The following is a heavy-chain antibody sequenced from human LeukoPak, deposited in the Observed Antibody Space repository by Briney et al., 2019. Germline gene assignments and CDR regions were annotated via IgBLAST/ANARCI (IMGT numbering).Heavy chain of an antibody. CDR2: IYHSGST. J-gene: IGHJ3*02. V-gene: IGHV4-38-2*02. CDR1: DDSISSGYS. Sequence: SETLSLTCTVSDDSISSGYSWGWIRQPPGKGLEWIGTIYHSGSTYYNPSLKSRVTISVDMSKNQFSLKLTSVTAADTAVYYCARVYGSGTDAFDIWGQGTMVTVSS. CDR3: ARVYGSGTDAFDI. D-gene: IGHD3-10*01.